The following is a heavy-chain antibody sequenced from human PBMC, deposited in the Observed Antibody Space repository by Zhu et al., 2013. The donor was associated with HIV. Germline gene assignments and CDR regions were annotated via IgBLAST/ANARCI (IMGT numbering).Heavy chain of an antibody. Sequence: QVQLVQSGAEVKKPGSSVKVSCKASGGTFSSYAISWVRQAPGQGLEWMGGIIPIFGTANYAQKFQGRVTITADKSTSTAYMELSSLRSKDTAVYYCARIFRGIAVAFDDAFDLWGQGTLVTVSS. CDR2: IIPIFGTA. V-gene: IGHV1-69*06. D-gene: IGHD6-19*01. CDR1: GGTFSSYA. CDR3: ARIFRGIAVAFDDAFDL. J-gene: IGHJ3*01.